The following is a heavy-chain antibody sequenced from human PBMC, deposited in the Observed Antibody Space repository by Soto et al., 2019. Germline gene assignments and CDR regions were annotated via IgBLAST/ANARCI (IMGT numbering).Heavy chain of an antibody. CDR3: AKGYSSGWHYFDY. CDR1: GFTFDGYG. J-gene: IGHJ4*02. V-gene: IGHV3-9*01. D-gene: IGHD6-19*01. Sequence: EVQLVEAGGGLVQPGRSLRLSCAASGFTFDGYGMHWVRQATGKGLEWVSGISWNSGSIGYADSVKGRFTISRDNAKNSLYLQMNSLRAEDTALYYCAKGYSSGWHYFDYWGQGTLVTVSS. CDR2: ISWNSGSI.